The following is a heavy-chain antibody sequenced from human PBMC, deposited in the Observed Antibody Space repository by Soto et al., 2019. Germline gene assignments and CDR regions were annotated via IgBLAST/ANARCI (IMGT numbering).Heavy chain of an antibody. Sequence: PGGSLRLSCVASGFIFSDYAIHWCRHSPFKGLEWVALISPAGTNQYYADSAKGRFTISRDNSKNTLYLQMNSLRPEDTGLYYCARENSRISPRLFQHWGHGTLVTVSS. J-gene: IGHJ1*01. V-gene: IGHV3-30-3*01. D-gene: IGHD6-6*01. CDR3: ARENSRISPRLFQH. CDR1: GFIFSDYA. CDR2: ISPAGTNQ.